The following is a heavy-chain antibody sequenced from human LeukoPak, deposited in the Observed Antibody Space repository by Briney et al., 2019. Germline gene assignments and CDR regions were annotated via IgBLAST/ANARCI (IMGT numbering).Heavy chain of an antibody. CDR1: GFTFSSYA. V-gene: IGHV3-30-3*01. J-gene: IGHJ6*02. CDR2: ISYDGSNK. Sequence: GRSLRLSGAASGFTFSSYAMHWVRQAPGTGLEWVAVISYDGSNKYYADSVKGRFTISRDNSKNTLYLQMNSLRAEDTAVYYCARVLFSGYGGPYYYGMDVWGQGTTVTVSS. CDR3: ARVLFSGYGGPYYYGMDV. D-gene: IGHD5-12*01.